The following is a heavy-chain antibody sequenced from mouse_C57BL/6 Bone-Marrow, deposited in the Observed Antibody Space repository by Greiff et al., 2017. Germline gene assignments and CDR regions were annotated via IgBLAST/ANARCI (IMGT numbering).Heavy chain of an antibody. D-gene: IGHD1-1*02. V-gene: IGHV1-61*01. CDR2: IYPSDSET. CDR3: ARGGSLWSFAY. CDR1: GYTFTSYW. J-gene: IGHJ3*01. Sequence: VQLQQPEAELVRPGSSVKLSCKASGYTFTSYWMDWVKQRPGQGLEWIGNIYPSDSETHYNQKFKDKATLTVDKSSSTAYMQLSSLTSEDSAVYYCARGGSLWSFAYWGQGTLVTVSA.